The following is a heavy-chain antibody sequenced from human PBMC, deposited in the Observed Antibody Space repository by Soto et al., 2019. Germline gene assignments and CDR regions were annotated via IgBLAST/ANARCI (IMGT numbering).Heavy chain of an antibody. V-gene: IGHV3-23*01. J-gene: IGHJ4*02. CDR2: FRAGGDDGTT. CDR3: AKKVNSGSGSQYFDY. Sequence: GGSLRLSCVASGFTFSSYSMSWVRQAPGKGLEWVSGFRAGGDDGTTYYADSVKGRFTISRDNSKNTLFLQMNSLRAEDTAIYYCAKKVNSGSGSQYFDYFGQGTTVTVSS. D-gene: IGHD3-10*01. CDR1: GFTFSSYS.